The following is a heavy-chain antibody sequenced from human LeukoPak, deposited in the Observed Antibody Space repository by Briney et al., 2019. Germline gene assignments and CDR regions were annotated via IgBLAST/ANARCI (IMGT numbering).Heavy chain of an antibody. CDR1: GFTFSSYA. J-gene: IGHJ4*02. D-gene: IGHD3-16*02. CDR2: ITGRGDAA. CDR3: VKGPRPDLSVLHTLER. Sequence: PGGSLTLSCAASGFTFSSYAMTWVRQAPGRGMEWVSTITGRGDAANDADSVKGRFTISRDNSKSSLYLQMNSLRVKDTAVYHCVKGPRPDLSVLHTLERWGQGVLVTVSS. V-gene: IGHV3-23*01.